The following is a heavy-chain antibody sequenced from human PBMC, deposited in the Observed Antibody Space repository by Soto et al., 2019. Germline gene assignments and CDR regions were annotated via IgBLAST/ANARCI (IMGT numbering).Heavy chain of an antibody. CDR1: GYSFTDYH. V-gene: IGHV1-2*04. Sequence: ASVKVSCKASGYSFTDYHIHWVRQAAGQGLEWLGRINPKSGGTSTAQKFQGWVTMTRDRSISTVYMELTRLRSDDTAVYFCARGHSTDCSNGVCSFFYNHEMDVWGQGTTVTVS. D-gene: IGHD2-8*01. J-gene: IGHJ6*01. CDR2: INPKSGGT. CDR3: ARGHSTDCSNGVCSFFYNHEMDV.